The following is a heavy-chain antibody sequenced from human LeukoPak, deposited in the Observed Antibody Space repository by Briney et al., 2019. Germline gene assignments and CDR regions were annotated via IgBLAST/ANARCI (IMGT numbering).Heavy chain of an antibody. D-gene: IGHD2-2*01. Sequence: GWSLRLSCAASGFTFSSYAMSWVRQAPGKGLEWVSAISGSGGSTYYADSVKGRFTISRDNSKNTLYLQMNSLRAEDTAVYYCAKDRGYCSSTSCYATWVLDYWGQGTLVTVSS. J-gene: IGHJ4*02. V-gene: IGHV3-23*01. CDR3: AKDRGYCSSTSCYATWVLDY. CDR1: GFTFSSYA. CDR2: ISGSGGST.